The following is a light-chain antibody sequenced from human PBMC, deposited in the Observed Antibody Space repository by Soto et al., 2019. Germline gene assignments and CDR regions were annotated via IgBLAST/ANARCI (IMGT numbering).Light chain of an antibody. V-gene: IGKV3-15*01. CDR2: GAS. CDR3: QQYNNWPPWT. J-gene: IGKJ1*01. Sequence: EIVMTQSPATLSVSPGERATLSCRASQSVGSDLAWFQQKPGQAPRLLIYGASTRAIGIPARFSGSGSGTEFTLTIGSVQSEDLAVYYCQQYNNWPPWTFGQGTRVDIK. CDR1: QSVGSD.